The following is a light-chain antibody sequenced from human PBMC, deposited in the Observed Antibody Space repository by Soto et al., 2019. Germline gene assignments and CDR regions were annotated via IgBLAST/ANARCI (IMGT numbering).Light chain of an antibody. CDR1: SSDVGGYNY. J-gene: IGLJ1*01. CDR3: SSYTSSSLYV. V-gene: IGLV2-14*01. Sequence: LTQPASVSGSPGQSITIACTGTSSDVGGYNYVSWYQQHPGKAPKLMIYEVSNRPSGVSNRFSGSKPGNTASLTISGLQAEDEADYYCSSYTSSSLYVFGTGTKVTVL. CDR2: EVS.